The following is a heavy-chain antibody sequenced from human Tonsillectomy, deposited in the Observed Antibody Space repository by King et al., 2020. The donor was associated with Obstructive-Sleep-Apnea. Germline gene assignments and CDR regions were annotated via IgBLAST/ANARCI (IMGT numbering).Heavy chain of an antibody. V-gene: IGHV3-33*01. J-gene: IGHJ2*01. CDR1: GFTFSSYG. CDR3: ARASYSSSWYGNDWYFDL. CDR2: IWYDGSNK. D-gene: IGHD6-13*01. Sequence: VQLVESGGGVVQPWRSLRLSCAASGFTFSSYGMHWVRQAPGKGLEWVAVIWYDGSNKYYADSVKGRFTISRDNSKKTLYLQMNSLRAEDTAVYYCARASYSSSWYGNDWYFDLWGRGTLVTVSS.